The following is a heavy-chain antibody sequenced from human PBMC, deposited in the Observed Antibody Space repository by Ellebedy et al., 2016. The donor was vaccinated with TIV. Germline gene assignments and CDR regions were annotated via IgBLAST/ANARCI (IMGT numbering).Heavy chain of an antibody. V-gene: IGHV4-59*11. CDR1: GGSISRHY. CDR2: VYHSGST. CDR3: ARVVWQQPVSDALDI. J-gene: IGHJ3*02. D-gene: IGHD6-13*01. Sequence: MPSETLSLTCTVSGGSISRHYWTWIRQPPGKGLEWIGYVYHSGSTNCNPSLKSRVTISVDTSKNQFSLKLNSVTAADTAVYYCARVVWQQPVSDALDIWGQGTMVTVSS.